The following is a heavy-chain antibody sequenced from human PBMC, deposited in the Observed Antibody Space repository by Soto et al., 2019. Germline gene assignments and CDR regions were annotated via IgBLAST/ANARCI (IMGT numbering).Heavy chain of an antibody. J-gene: IGHJ6*02. CDR2: IRSKANIYAT. CDR3: TNPQVYYGMDV. V-gene: IGHV3-73*02. Sequence: EVQLVESGGGLVQPGGSLKLSCAASGFTFSGSAVHWVRQASGKGLEWVGRIRSKANIYATAYAASVQGRFTIFRDDLKNTAYLQMNSLKTEDTAVYYCTNPQVYYGMDVWGQGTTVTVSS. CDR1: GFTFSGSA.